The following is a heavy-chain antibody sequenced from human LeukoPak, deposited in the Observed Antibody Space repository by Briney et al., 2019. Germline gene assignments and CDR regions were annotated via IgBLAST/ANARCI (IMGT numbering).Heavy chain of an antibody. CDR2: IKQDGSEK. CDR3: ARELYSSTSDAFDI. CDR1: GFTFSSYW. V-gene: IGHV3-7*01. Sequence: PGGSLRLSCAASGFTFSSYWMSWVRQAPGKGLEWVANIKQDGSEKYYVDSVKGRFTISRDNAKNSLYLQMNSLRAEDTAVYYCARELYSSTSDAFDIWGQGTMVTVSS. J-gene: IGHJ3*02. D-gene: IGHD6-13*01.